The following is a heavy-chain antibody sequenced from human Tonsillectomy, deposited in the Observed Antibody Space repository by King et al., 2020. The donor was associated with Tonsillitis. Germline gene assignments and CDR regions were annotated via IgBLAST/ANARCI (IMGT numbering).Heavy chain of an antibody. CDR1: GFTFSSYS. CDR3: ARAPSYDFWSGYYNYYYYYNVDV. CDR2: ISSSSTTI. Sequence: VQLVESGGGLVQPGGSLRLSCAASGFTFSSYSMNWVRQAPGKGLEWVSHISSSSTTIYYADSVKGRFTISRDNAKNSMYLQMNSLRAEDTAVYYCARAPSYDFWSGYYNYYYYYNVDVWGQGTTVTVSS. V-gene: IGHV3-48*04. J-gene: IGHJ6*02. D-gene: IGHD3-3*01.